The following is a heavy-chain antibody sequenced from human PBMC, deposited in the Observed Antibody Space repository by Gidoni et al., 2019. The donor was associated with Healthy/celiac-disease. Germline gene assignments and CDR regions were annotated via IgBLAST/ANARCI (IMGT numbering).Heavy chain of an antibody. V-gene: IGHV3-21*01. CDR3: ARDRQSYSKDFPSFRWFDP. CDR1: GFTFSSYS. Sequence: EVQLVESGGGLVKPGGSLRLSCAASGFTFSSYSMNWVRQAPGKGLEWVSSISSSSSYIYYADSVKGRFTISRDNAKNSLYLQMNSLRAEDTAVYYCARDRQSYSKDFPSFRWFDPWGQGTLVTVSS. CDR2: ISSSSSYI. D-gene: IGHD4-4*01. J-gene: IGHJ5*02.